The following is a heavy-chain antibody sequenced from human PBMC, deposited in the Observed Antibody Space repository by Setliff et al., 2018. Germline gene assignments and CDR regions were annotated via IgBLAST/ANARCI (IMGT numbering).Heavy chain of an antibody. J-gene: IGHJ4*02. CDR3: AKTQFGSGSYFYDY. D-gene: IGHD3-10*01. CDR2: SRNKANSYTT. Sequence: QPGGSLSLSCAASGFSFSDHYMDWVRQAPGKGLEWVGRSRNKANSYTTQYAASVKGRFTISRDDSTNSLFLQMSSLKTDDTAVYYCAKTQFGSGSYFYDYWGQGTLVTVSS. CDR1: GFSFSDHY. V-gene: IGHV3-72*01.